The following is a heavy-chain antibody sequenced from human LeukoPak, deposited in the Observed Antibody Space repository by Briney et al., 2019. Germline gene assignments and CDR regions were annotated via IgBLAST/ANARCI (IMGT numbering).Heavy chain of an antibody. D-gene: IGHD6-13*01. CDR2: IYYSGST. CDR1: GGSISSSSYY. Sequence: SETLSLTCTVSGGSISSSSYYWGWIRQPPGKGLEWIGSIYYSGSTYYNPSLKSRVTISVDTSKNQFSLKLSSVTAADTAVYYCASPDPFYSSSWPLNFDYWGQGTLVTVSS. V-gene: IGHV4-39*01. CDR3: ASPDPFYSSSWPLNFDY. J-gene: IGHJ4*02.